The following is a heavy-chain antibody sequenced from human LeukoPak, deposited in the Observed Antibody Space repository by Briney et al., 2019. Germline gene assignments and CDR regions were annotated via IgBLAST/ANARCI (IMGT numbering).Heavy chain of an antibody. CDR1: GGTFNNYA. CDR2: IIPVFGTA. J-gene: IGHJ5*02. D-gene: IGHD2-21*01. V-gene: IGHV1-69*05. CDR3: ARDLGRGNLGDS. Sequence: SVKVSCKASGGTFNNYAISWVRQAPGQGLEWMGGIIPVFGTAHYGQNFQGRVTITTDEFTSTVYMEFIRLRSEDTAVYYCARDLGRGNLGDSWGQGTLVTVSS.